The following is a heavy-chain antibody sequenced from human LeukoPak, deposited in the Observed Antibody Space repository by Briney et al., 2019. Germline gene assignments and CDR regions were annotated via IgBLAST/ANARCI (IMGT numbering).Heavy chain of an antibody. D-gene: IGHD4/OR15-4a*01. J-gene: IGHJ6*03. CDR1: GFTFSGSA. CDR2: IRSKANSYET. V-gene: IGHV3-73*01. CDR3: TRTMVADYYYYYHMDV. Sequence: PGGSLRLSCAASGFTFSGSAMHWVRQASGKGLEWVGRIRSKANSYETAYAASLKGRFTISRDDSKTPAYLKMNSLKTEDTAVYYCTRTMVADYYYYYHMDVWGKGTTVTVSS.